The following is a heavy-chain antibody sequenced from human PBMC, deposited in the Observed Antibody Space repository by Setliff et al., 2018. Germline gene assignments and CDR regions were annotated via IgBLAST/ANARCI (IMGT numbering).Heavy chain of an antibody. V-gene: IGHV4-34*01. CDR2: IDHRGST. CDR1: GGSFSGHY. Sequence: SETLSLTCAVYGGSFSGHYWSWIRQSPGKGLEWIGEIDHRGSTNYNPSLRSRLTVLVDTSKNQVSLEVKSVTAADTAVYYCARRGVLIIPDAFDVWGQGTVVTVSS. D-gene: IGHD3-3*01. J-gene: IGHJ3*01. CDR3: ARRGVLIIPDAFDV.